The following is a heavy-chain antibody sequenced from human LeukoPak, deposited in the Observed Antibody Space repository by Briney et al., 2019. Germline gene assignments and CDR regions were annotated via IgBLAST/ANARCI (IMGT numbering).Heavy chain of an antibody. Sequence: PGRSLRLSCAASGFTFSSYGMHWVRQAPGKGLEWVAVIWYDGSNKYYADSVKGRFTISRDNSKNTLYLQMNSLRAEDTAVYYCAKDPGIAVAGPVYYFDYWGQGTLVTVSS. V-gene: IGHV3-33*06. CDR2: IWYDGSNK. CDR3: AKDPGIAVAGPVYYFDY. CDR1: GFTFSSYG. D-gene: IGHD6-19*01. J-gene: IGHJ4*02.